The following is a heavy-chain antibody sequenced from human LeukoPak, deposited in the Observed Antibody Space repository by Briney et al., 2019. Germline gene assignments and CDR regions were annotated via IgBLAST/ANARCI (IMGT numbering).Heavy chain of an antibody. CDR3: ARDGSGRVPEMSAPDY. CDR1: GFTFSSYS. Sequence: SGGSLRLSSASSGFTFSSYSMNWVRQAPGKGLEWVSYIRSSSSTIYYADSVKGRFTISRDNAKNSLYLQMNSLRAEDTAVYYCARDGSGRVPEMSAPDYWGQGTLVTVSS. CDR2: IRSSSSTI. D-gene: IGHD3-10*01. V-gene: IGHV3-48*01. J-gene: IGHJ4*02.